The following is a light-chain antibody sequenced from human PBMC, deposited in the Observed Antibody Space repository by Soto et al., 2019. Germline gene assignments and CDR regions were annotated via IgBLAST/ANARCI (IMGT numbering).Light chain of an antibody. CDR2: WAS. J-gene: IGKJ3*01. CDR3: QQYYNSPFT. CDR1: QSVLYSSTNKNS. Sequence: DIVMTQSPDSLAVSLGERATINCKSSQSVLYSSTNKNSLAWYQQKAGQPPKLLIYWASTREPGVPDRFSGSGSWTDFTLTISSLQADDVAVYYCQQYYNSPFTFGPGTKVNIK. V-gene: IGKV4-1*01.